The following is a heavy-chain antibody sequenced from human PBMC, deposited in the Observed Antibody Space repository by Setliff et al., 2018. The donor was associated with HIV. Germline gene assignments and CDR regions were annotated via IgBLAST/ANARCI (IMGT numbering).Heavy chain of an antibody. J-gene: IGHJ4*02. CDR2: IKQEGSEK. D-gene: IGHD6-6*01. V-gene: IGHV3-7*01. CDR1: GFTFSSYW. Sequence: GGSLRLSCVGSGFTFSSYWMSWVSQAPGKGLEWVANIKQEGSEKYYVDSVKGRFTISRDNAKNSLYLQMNSLRAEDTAVYYCARGSIGPDYWGQGTLVTVSS. CDR3: ARGSIGPDY.